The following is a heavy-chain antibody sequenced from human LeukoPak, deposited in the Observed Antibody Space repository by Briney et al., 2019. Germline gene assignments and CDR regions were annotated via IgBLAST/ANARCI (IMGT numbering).Heavy chain of an antibody. CDR2: INHSGST. CDR3: ARGPLNFDY. V-gene: IGHV4-34*01. Sequence: KPSETLPLTCAVYGGSFSGYYWSWIRQPPGKGLEWIGEINHSGSTNYNPSLKSRVTMSVDTSKNQFSLKLSSVTAADTAVYYCARGPLNFDYWGQGTLVTVSS. J-gene: IGHJ4*02. CDR1: GGSFSGYY.